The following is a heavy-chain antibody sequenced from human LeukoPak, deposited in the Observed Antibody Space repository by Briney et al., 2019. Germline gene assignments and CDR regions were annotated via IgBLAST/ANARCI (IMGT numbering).Heavy chain of an antibody. CDR2: TSYDGTTK. CDR3: ARDLRDTTMAHDAFDI. Sequence: PGRSLRLSCAASGFTFSSHGMHWVRQAPGKALEWVAVTSYDGTTKYYADSAKGRFTISRDNAKNSLYLQMHSLRAEDTAVYYCARDLRDTTMAHDAFDIWGQGTVVTVSS. CDR1: GFTFSSHG. J-gene: IGHJ3*02. D-gene: IGHD5-18*01. V-gene: IGHV3-30*03.